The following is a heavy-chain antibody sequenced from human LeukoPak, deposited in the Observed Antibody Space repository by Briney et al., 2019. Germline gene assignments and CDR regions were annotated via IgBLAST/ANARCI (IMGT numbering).Heavy chain of an antibody. CDR2: IYYSGST. V-gene: IGHV4-39*07. CDR1: GGSISSYY. J-gene: IGHJ4*02. CDR3: ARGSFEGVVPAVIDY. D-gene: IGHD2-2*02. Sequence: SETLSLTCTVSGGSISSYYWGWIRQPPGKGLEWIGSIYYSGSTYYNPSLKSRVTVSVDTSRNQFSLKLSSVTAADTAVYYCARGSFEGVVPAVIDYWGQGTLVTVSS.